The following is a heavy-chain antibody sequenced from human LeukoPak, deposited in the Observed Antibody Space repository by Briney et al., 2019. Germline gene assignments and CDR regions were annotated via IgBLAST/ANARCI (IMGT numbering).Heavy chain of an antibody. J-gene: IGHJ6*02. V-gene: IGHV1-69*04. CDR2: IIPILGIA. CDR3: ARRADYYYGMDV. Sequence: ASVKVSCKASGYTFTSYGISWVRQAPGQGLEWMGRIIPILGIANYAQKFQGRVTITADKSTSTAYMELSSLRSEDTAVYYCARRADYYYGMDVWGQGTTVTVSS. CDR1: GYTFTSYG.